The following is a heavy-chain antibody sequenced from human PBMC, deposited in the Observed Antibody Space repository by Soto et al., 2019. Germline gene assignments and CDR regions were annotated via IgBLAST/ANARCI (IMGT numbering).Heavy chain of an antibody. V-gene: IGHV3-7*01. CDR2: IKDDGSDK. CDR1: GITFSRYW. D-gene: IGHD4-4*01. J-gene: IGHJ4*02. Sequence: PGGSLRLSCVASGITFSRYWMNWVRQAPGKGLEWVANIKDDGSDKYYVDSVKGRFTISRDNAKNSLYLQMNSLRVEDTAVYYCTRGHYSNPLGGPGTLVTVSS. CDR3: TRGHYSNPL.